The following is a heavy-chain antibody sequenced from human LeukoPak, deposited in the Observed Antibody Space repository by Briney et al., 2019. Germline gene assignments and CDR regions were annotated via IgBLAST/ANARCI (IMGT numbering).Heavy chain of an antibody. CDR1: GYSFTSYR. D-gene: IGHD2-2*02. J-gene: IGHJ4*02. CDR2: IYPGDSDT. CDR3: ARRYCSSTSCYTSEYYFDY. V-gene: IGHV5-51*01. Sequence: GESLKISCKGSGYSFTSYRIGWVRQMPGKGLEWMGIIYPGDSDTRYSPSFQGQVTISADKSISTAYLQWSSLKASDTAMYYCARRYCSSTSCYTSEYYFDYWGQGTLVTVSS.